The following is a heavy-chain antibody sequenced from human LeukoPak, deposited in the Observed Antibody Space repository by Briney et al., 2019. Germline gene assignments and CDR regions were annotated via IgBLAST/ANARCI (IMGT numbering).Heavy chain of an antibody. J-gene: IGHJ4*02. V-gene: IGHV3-30*04. Sequence: ERSLRLSCAASGFTFRHYAVHWVRQAPGRGLEWVAVLSFDGAHKYYAESVKGRFTISRDNSNNTLFLQMDSLRIEDTALYYCVRARAGGLDYWGRGTLVTVSS. D-gene: IGHD3-10*01. CDR2: LSFDGAHK. CDR1: GFTFRHYA. CDR3: VRARAGGLDY.